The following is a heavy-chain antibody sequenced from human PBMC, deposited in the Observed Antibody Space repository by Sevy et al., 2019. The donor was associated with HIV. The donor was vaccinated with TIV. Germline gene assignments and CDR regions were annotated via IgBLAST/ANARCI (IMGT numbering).Heavy chain of an antibody. J-gene: IGHJ4*02. Sequence: SETLSLTCTVSGGSMTSYYWSWIRQPPGNGLEWIGHIYNNGNANYNPALRSRVTISVDRSKNQFSLKLSTVTAADTALYYCAKVTYYYDRRGYPNYYFDYWGQGTLVTVSS. CDR2: IYNNGNA. V-gene: IGHV4-59*13. CDR1: GGSMTSYY. CDR3: AKVTYYYDRRGYPNYYFDY. D-gene: IGHD3-22*01.